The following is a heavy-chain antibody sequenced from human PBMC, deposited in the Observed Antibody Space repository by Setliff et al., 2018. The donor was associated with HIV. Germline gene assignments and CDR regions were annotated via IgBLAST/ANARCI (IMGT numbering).Heavy chain of an antibody. Sequence: ASVKVSCKASGYTFTDYYMHWVRQAPGQGLEWMGWINPHSGGTEYAQKFQGRVTMTRDTSISTAYMELSRLRSDDTAVYFCARVFYYGSGGHNESNFDSWGQGTLVTVSS. CDR3: ARVFYYGSGGHNESNFDS. CDR2: INPHSGGT. V-gene: IGHV1-2*02. CDR1: GYTFTDYY. D-gene: IGHD3-10*01. J-gene: IGHJ5*01.